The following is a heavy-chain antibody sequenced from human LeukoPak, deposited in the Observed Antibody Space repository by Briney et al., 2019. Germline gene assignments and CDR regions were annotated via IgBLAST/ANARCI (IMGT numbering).Heavy chain of an antibody. D-gene: IGHD5-24*01. CDR3: TRPRDGYNPYYFDY. CDR1: GFTFGDYA. CDR2: IRSKAYGGTT. J-gene: IGHJ4*02. Sequence: GGSLRLSCTASGFTFGDYAMSWFRQAPGKGLEWVGFIRSKAYGGTTEYAASVKGRFTISRDDSKGIAYLQVNSLKTEDTAVYYCTRPRDGYNPYYFDYWGQGTLVTVSS. V-gene: IGHV3-49*03.